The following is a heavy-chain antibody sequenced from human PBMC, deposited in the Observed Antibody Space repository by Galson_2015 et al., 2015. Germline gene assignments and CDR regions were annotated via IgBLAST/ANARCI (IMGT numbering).Heavy chain of an antibody. CDR2: IYYSGTT. CDR3: ARDRRVGAFNTYYYAMDV. Sequence: TLSLTCTVSGGSVSSVGYYWTWIRQHPDKGLEWIGYIYYSGTTWHNPSLRSRLMISVDTSKNQFSLKLRSVTAADTAVYYCARDRRVGAFNTYYYAMDVWGQGTAVTVSS. V-gene: IGHV4-31*03. J-gene: IGHJ6*02. CDR1: GGSVSSVGYY. D-gene: IGHD2-15*01.